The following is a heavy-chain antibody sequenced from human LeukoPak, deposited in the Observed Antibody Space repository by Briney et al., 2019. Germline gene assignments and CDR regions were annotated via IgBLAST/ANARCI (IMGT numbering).Heavy chain of an antibody. J-gene: IGHJ4*02. V-gene: IGHV1-24*01. CDR1: GYTLTELS. D-gene: IGHD6-13*01. CDR3: GTGGARIAAAGLDY. Sequence: ASVNVSCKVSGYTLTELSMHWVRQAPGKGLEWMGGFDPEDGETIYAQKFQGRVTMTEDTSTDTAYMELSSLRSEDTTVYYCGTGGARIAAAGLDYWGQGTLVTVSS. CDR2: FDPEDGET.